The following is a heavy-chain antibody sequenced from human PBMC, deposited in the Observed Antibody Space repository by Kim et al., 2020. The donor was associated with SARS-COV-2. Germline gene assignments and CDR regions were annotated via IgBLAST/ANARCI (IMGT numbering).Heavy chain of an antibody. V-gene: IGHV3-23*01. CDR3: AKTYYYDSSGYYLEINYFDY. D-gene: IGHD3-22*01. CDR2: ISGSGGST. Sequence: LSLTCAASGFTFSSYAMSWVRQAPGKGLEWVSAISGSGGSTYYADSVKGRFTISRDNSKNTLYLQMNSLRAEDTAVYYCAKTYYYDSSGYYLEINYFDYWGQGTLVTVSS. J-gene: IGHJ4*02. CDR1: GFTFSSYA.